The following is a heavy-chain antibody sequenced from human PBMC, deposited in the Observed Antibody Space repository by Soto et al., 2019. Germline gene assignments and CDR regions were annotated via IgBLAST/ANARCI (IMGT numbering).Heavy chain of an antibody. J-gene: IGHJ4*02. CDR1: GYTFTSFG. Sequence: GASVKVSCKASGYTFTSFGINWVRQATGQGLEWMGWMNPNSGNTGYAQKFQGRLTMTRDTSRSTAYMELSSLRSEDTAVYYCASPRTLNTSHYSFDYCGQGTLVTVSS. D-gene: IGHD2-2*01. CDR3: ASPRTLNTSHYSFDY. V-gene: IGHV1-8*01. CDR2: MNPNSGNT.